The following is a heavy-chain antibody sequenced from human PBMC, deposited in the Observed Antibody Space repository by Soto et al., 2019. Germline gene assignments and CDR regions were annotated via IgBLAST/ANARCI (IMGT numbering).Heavy chain of an antibody. CDR1: GYTFTSYA. D-gene: IGHD2-21*02. CDR3: ATAWVVVTAPDY. V-gene: IGHV1-3*05. J-gene: IGHJ4*02. Sequence: QVQLVQSGAEEKKPGASVKVSCKASGYTFTSYAMHWVRQAPGQRLEWMGWINAGNGNTKYSQKFQGRVTITRDTAASTAYMELSSLRSEDTSVYYCATAWVVVTAPDYWGQGTLVTVPS. CDR2: INAGNGNT.